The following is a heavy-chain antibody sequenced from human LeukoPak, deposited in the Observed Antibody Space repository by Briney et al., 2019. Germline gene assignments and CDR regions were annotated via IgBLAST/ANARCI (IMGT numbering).Heavy chain of an antibody. D-gene: IGHD2-2*01. CDR2: ISHSGSS. J-gene: IGHJ4*02. V-gene: IGHV4-59*11. CDR3: ARGGGCRSTSCDFDH. Sequence: SETLSLTCTVSGASISSLYWKWIRQPPGKGMEWIGYISHSGSSTYNPSLNSRVTISIDTSKTQFSLKLSSVTAADTAVYYCARGGGCRSTSCDFDHWGQGTLVTVSS. CDR1: GASISSLY.